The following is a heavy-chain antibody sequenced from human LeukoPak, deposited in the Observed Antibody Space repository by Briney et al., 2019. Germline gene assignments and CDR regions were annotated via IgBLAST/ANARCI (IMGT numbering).Heavy chain of an antibody. CDR2: ISYDGSNE. V-gene: IGHV3-30*18. D-gene: IGHD6-13*01. CDR3: AKAPPSRVAAAEHYYYYMDV. Sequence: GGSLRLSCAASGFTFSGYGMHWVRQAPGKGLEWVAIISYDGSNEYYADSVKGRFTISRDNSKNTLYLQINSLRAEDTAVYYCAKAPPSRVAAAEHYYYYMDVWGKGTTVTVSS. CDR1: GFTFSGYG. J-gene: IGHJ6*03.